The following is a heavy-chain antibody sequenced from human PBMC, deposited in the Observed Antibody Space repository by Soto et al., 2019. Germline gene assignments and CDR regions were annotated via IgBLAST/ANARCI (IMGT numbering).Heavy chain of an antibody. Sequence: SLSLACAASGFTFSSSAMSLVCQAPGKWLEWVSAISGSGGSTYYADSVKGRFTISRDNSKNTLYLQMNSLRAEDTAVYYCAKDGLRFLPPYVWGEGTTVTVSS. D-gene: IGHD3-3*01. CDR3: AKDGLRFLPPYV. V-gene: IGHV3-23*01. J-gene: IGHJ6*02. CDR1: GFTFSSSA. CDR2: ISGSGGST.